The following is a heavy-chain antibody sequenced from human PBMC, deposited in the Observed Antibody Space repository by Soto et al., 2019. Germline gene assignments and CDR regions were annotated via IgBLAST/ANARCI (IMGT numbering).Heavy chain of an antibody. CDR3: ARGRMGYYDSSGYYHDDAFDI. CDR1: GGSFSGYY. V-gene: IGHV4-34*01. D-gene: IGHD3-22*01. J-gene: IGHJ3*02. Sequence: SETLSLTCAVYGGSFSGYYWSWIRQPPGKGLEWIGEINHSGSTNYNPSLKSRVTISVDTSKNQFSLKLSSVTAADTAVYYCARGRMGYYDSSGYYHDDAFDIWGQGTMVTVS. CDR2: INHSGST.